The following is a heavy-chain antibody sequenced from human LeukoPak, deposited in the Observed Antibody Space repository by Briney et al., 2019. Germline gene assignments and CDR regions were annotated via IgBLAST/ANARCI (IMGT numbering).Heavy chain of an antibody. J-gene: IGHJ4*02. D-gene: IGHD4-17*01. Sequence: HPGGSLRLSCAASGFTFSNYAMSWVRQAPGKGLEWVSTISGSGGSTYYADSVKGRFTISRDNSKNTLYLQMNSLRAEDTAVYYCAKGTNVYGDYLDYWGQGTLVTVSS. CDR1: GFTFSNYA. CDR2: ISGSGGST. CDR3: AKGTNVYGDYLDY. V-gene: IGHV3-23*01.